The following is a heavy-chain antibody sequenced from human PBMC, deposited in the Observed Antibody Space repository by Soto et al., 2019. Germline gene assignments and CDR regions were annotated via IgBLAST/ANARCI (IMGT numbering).Heavy chain of an antibody. CDR2: IYYSGST. Sequence: SETLSLTCTVSCGSISSCDYYWSWIRQPPGKGLEWIGYIYYSGSTYYNPSLKSRVTISVDTSKNQFSLKLSSVTAADTAVYYCARDYYGSGTIDGMDVWGQGTTVTVSS. V-gene: IGHV4-30-4*01. J-gene: IGHJ6*02. CDR1: CGSISSCDYY. CDR3: ARDYYGSGTIDGMDV. D-gene: IGHD3-10*01.